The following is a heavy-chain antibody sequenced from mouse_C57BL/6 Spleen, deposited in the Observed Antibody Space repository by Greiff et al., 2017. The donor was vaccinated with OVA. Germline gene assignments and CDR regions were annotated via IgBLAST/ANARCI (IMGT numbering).Heavy chain of an antibody. CDR3: ARQIYYDYDGHFDY. J-gene: IGHJ2*01. Sequence: QVQLQQPGAELVRPGSSVKLSCKASGYTFTSYWMDWVKQRPGQGLEWIGNIYPSDSETHYNQKFKDKATLTVDKSSSTAYMQLSSLTSEDSAVYYCARQIYYDYDGHFDYWGQGTTLTVSS. CDR1: GYTFTSYW. D-gene: IGHD2-4*01. CDR2: IYPSDSET. V-gene: IGHV1-61*01.